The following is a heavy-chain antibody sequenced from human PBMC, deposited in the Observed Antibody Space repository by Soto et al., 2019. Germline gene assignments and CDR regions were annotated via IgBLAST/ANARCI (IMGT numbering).Heavy chain of an antibody. D-gene: IGHD2-15*01. V-gene: IGHV1-69*01. J-gene: IGHJ3*02. CDR1: GGTFSTYT. CDR3: ARDEGNNHVAFGI. Sequence: QVQLVPSGAEVKNPGSSVKFSCKASGGTFSTYTISWLRQAPGQGPEWMGGIFPTFGAANYAQNFQGRVTITADESKTTAYMELSSLRSEDTAMYYCARDEGNNHVAFGIWGQGKMITVSS. CDR2: IFPTFGAA.